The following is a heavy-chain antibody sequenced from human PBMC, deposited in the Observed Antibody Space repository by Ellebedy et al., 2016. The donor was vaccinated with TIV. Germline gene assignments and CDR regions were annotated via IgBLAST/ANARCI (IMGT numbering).Heavy chain of an antibody. CDR3: ARDPEGAYYYGSGKFDY. J-gene: IGHJ4*02. CDR1: RYTFTSHI. D-gene: IGHD3-10*01. CDR2: INAGNGNT. Sequence: ASVKVSXKASRYTFTSHIINWVRQAPGHRLEWLGWINAGNGNTKYSQKFQGRVTITRDTSTSTVYMEMSSLRSEDTAVFYCARDPEGAYYYGSGKFDYWGQGTLVTVSS. V-gene: IGHV1-3*01.